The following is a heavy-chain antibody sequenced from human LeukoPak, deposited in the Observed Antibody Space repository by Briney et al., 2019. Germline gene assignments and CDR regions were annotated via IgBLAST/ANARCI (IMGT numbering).Heavy chain of an antibody. J-gene: IGHJ4*02. Sequence: GGSLRLSCAASGFTVSNNYMSWVRQAPGKGLEWVSVIYSGGSTYYADSVKGRFTISRDNSKNTLYLQMNSLRAEDMAVYYCAKSHSVEQRGYFDYWGQGTLVTVSS. CDR2: IYSGGST. CDR3: AKSHSVEQRGYFDY. D-gene: IGHD1/OR15-1a*01. V-gene: IGHV3-53*01. CDR1: GFTVSNNY.